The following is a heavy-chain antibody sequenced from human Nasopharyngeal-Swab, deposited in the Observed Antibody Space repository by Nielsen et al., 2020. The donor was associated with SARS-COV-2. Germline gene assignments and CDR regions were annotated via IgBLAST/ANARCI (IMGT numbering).Heavy chain of an antibody. D-gene: IGHD5-24*01. J-gene: IGHJ4*02. CDR1: VGSLSSYY. CDR3: ARVTRDGYNYDRFDY. V-gene: IGHV4-4*07. CDR2: IYTSGST. Sequence: SQTLSLTFTVSVGSLSSYYWSWIRPPAGKGLEWIGRIYTSGSTNYNPSLKSRVTMSVDTSKNQFSLKLSSVTAADTAVYYCARVTRDGYNYDRFDYWGQGTLVTVSS.